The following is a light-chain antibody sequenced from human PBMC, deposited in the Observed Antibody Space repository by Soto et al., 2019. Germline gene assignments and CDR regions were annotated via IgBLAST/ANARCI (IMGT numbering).Light chain of an antibody. V-gene: IGKV3-15*01. CDR3: EQYNSWPPLYT. Sequence: EIVMTQSPATLSVSPGEGATLSCRASQSVSHNLAWYQQKPGQAPRLLIYGASTRATGIPTRFSGSGSGTKFTLTISSLQSEDFAVYYCEQYNSWPPLYTFGQGTKLEIK. CDR2: GAS. J-gene: IGKJ2*01. CDR1: QSVSHN.